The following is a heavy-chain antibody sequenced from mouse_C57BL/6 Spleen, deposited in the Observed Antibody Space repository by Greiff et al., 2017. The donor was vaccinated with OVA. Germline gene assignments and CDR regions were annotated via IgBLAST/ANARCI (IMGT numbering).Heavy chain of an antibody. V-gene: IGHV5-17*01. CDR2: ISRGSSTI. J-gene: IGHJ2*01. Sequence: EVQGVESGGGLVKPGASLKLSCAASGSTFSDYGMHWVRQAPVQGLEWVAYISRGSSTIYYADTVKGRFTISRDNAKNTLFLQMTSLRSEDTAMYYCARGDFDYWGQGTTLTVSS. CDR1: GSTFSDYG. CDR3: ARGDFDY.